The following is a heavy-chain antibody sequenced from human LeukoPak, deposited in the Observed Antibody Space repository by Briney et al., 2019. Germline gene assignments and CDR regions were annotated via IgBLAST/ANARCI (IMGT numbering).Heavy chain of an antibody. CDR2: IIPILGIA. Sequence: SVKVSCKASGGTFSSYAISWVRQAPGQGLEWMGGIIPILGIANYAQKFQGRVTITADKSTSTAYMELSSLRSEDTAVYYCASSTTGSYPPLFDYWGQGTLVTVSS. D-gene: IGHD3-10*01. V-gene: IGHV1-69*10. CDR1: GGTFSSYA. J-gene: IGHJ4*02. CDR3: ASSTTGSYPPLFDY.